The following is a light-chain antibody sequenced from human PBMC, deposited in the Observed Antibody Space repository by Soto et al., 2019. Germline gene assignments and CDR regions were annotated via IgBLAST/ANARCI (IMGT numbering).Light chain of an antibody. V-gene: IGLV7-46*01. CDR1: TGAVTSGNY. CDR2: DTS. Sequence: QAVVTQEPSLTVSPGGTVTLTCGSSTGAVTSGNYPYWFQQKPGQAPRALIYDTSNKHSWTPDRFSGTLLGDKAALTLSGAQPEDEAAYHCLLSYSDVRGVFGGGTTLTVL. CDR3: LLSYSDVRGV. J-gene: IGLJ2*01.